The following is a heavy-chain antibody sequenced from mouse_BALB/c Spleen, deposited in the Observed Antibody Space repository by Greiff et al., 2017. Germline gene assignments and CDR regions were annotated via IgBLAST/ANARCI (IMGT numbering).Heavy chain of an antibody. CDR3: ARGGMYYYDGSALDY. J-gene: IGHJ2*01. Sequence: EVQVVESGGGLVKPGGSLKLSCAASGFTFSSYAMSWVRQTPEKRLEWVASISSGGSTYYPDSVKGRFTISRDNARNILYLQMSSLRSEDTAMYYCARGGMYYYDGSALDYWGQGTTLTVSS. CDR2: ISSGGST. D-gene: IGHD1-1*01. V-gene: IGHV5-6-5*01. CDR1: GFTFSSYA.